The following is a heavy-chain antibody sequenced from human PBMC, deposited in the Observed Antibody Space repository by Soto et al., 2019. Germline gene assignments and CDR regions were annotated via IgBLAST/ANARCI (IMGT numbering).Heavy chain of an antibody. D-gene: IGHD3-22*01. CDR1: GFTFSSYA. CDR2: ISGSGGNT. Sequence: EVHLLESGGGLVQPGGSLRLSCVVSGFTFSSYAMNWVRQAPGKGLEWVSAISGSGGNTDYADSVKGRFTISRDNSKNTLFLQMNSLRAEDTAVYYCAKQGGSSTYYSPMDYWGQGTLVTVSS. V-gene: IGHV3-23*01. J-gene: IGHJ4*02. CDR3: AKQGGSSTYYSPMDY.